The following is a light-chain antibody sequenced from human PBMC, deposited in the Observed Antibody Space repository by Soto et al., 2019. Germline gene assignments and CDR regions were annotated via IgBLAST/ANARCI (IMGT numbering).Light chain of an antibody. V-gene: IGKV1-5*01. J-gene: IGKJ3*01. CDR2: DAS. Sequence: DSQMTQSPSTLSASVGDIITITCRASQSISSWLAWFQQKPGKAPKLLIYDASNLESGVPSRFSGRGSGTEFTLTITSLQPDDFATYYCQHYNSYLFAFGPGTKVDIK. CDR1: QSISSW. CDR3: QHYNSYLFA.